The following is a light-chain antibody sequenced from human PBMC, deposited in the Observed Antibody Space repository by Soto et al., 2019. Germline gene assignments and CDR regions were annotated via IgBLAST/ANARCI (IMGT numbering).Light chain of an antibody. J-gene: IGKJ1*01. V-gene: IGKV1-39*01. CDR2: GAS. Sequence: DIHVTQSPSSLPASLGDRVTITCRASENIKNYLTWYQQKPGKAPKLLIYGASTLKTGVPSRFSGSGSGTDFTFTIGGLQPDDCATYYCAQIYTAQWTFGQGTRVDLK. CDR1: ENIKNY. CDR3: AQIYTAQWT.